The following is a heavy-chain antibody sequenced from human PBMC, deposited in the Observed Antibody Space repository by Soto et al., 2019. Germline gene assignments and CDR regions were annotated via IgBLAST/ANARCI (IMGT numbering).Heavy chain of an antibody. J-gene: IGHJ4*02. V-gene: IGHV3-49*04. Sequence: GGSLRLSCTASGFTFGDYAMSWVRQAPGKGLEWVGFIRSKAYGGTTEYAASVKGRFTISRDDSKSIAYLQMNSLKTEDTAVYYCTRARRGPDSSNPYYFDYWGQGTLVTVSS. CDR2: IRSKAYGGTT. CDR1: GFTFGDYA. D-gene: IGHD4-4*01. CDR3: TRARRGPDSSNPYYFDY.